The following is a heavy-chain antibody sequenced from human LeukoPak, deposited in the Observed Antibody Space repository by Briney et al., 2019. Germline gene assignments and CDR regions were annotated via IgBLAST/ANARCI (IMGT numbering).Heavy chain of an antibody. D-gene: IGHD4-17*01. CDR1: GYTFTSYD. CDR3: ARAKDDYGDYE. CDR2: MNPNSGNT. Sequence: ASVKVSCKASGYTFTSYDMNWVRQATGQGLEWMGWMNPNSGNTGYAQKFQSRVTITRNTSISTAYMELSSLRSEDTAVYYCARAKDDYGDYEWGQGNLVTVSS. J-gene: IGHJ4*02. V-gene: IGHV1-8*03.